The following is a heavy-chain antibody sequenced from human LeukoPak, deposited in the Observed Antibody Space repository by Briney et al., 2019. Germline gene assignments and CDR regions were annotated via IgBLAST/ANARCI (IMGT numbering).Heavy chain of an antibody. CDR3: ARREMATISEDY. CDR1: GYTFTGYY. Sequence: ASVKVSCKASGYTFTGYYMHWVRQAPGQGLEWMGRINPNSGGTNYAQKFQGRVTMTRDTSISPAYMELSRLRADDTAVYYCARREMATISEDYWGQGTLVTVSS. J-gene: IGHJ4*02. CDR2: INPNSGGT. D-gene: IGHD5-24*01. V-gene: IGHV1-2*06.